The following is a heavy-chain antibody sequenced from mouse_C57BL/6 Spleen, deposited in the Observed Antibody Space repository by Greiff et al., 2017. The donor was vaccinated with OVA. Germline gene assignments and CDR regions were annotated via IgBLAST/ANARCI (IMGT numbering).Heavy chain of an antibody. CDR3: ARSPLTTVVGYFDY. Sequence: QVQLQQSGAELARPGASVKMSCKASGYTFTSYTMHWVKQRPGQGLEWIGYINPSSGYTKYNQKFKDKATLTADKSSSTAYMQLSSLTSEDSAVYYCARSPLTTVVGYFDYWGQGTTLTVSS. CDR1: GYTFTSYT. V-gene: IGHV1-4*01. D-gene: IGHD1-1*01. CDR2: INPSSGYT. J-gene: IGHJ2*01.